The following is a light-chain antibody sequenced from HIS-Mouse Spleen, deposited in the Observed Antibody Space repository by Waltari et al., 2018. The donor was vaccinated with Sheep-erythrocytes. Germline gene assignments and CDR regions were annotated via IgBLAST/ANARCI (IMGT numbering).Light chain of an antibody. CDR1: QGISSY. V-gene: IGKV1-8*01. CDR2: AAS. CDR3: QQYYSYPWT. J-gene: IGKJ1*01. Sequence: AIWLPQSPSSLAASTGDRVTITCRASQGISSYLAWYQQKPGKAPKLLIYAASTLQSGVPSRFSGSGSGTDFTLTISCLQSEDFATYYCQQYYSYPWTFGQGTKVEIK.